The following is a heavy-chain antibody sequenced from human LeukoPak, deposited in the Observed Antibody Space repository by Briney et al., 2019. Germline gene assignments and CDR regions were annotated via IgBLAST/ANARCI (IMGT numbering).Heavy chain of an antibody. J-gene: IGHJ3*02. V-gene: IGHV4-59*08. CDR1: GGSISSYY. CDR2: IYYSGNT. Sequence: PSETLSLTCTVSGGSISSYYWSWIRQPPGKGPDWIGYIYYSGNTNYNPSLKSRVTMSVDTSKNQLSLKLSSVTAADTAVYYCARPRGEFHYYAFDIWGHGTMVTVSS. CDR3: ARPRGEFHYYAFDI. D-gene: IGHD3-16*01.